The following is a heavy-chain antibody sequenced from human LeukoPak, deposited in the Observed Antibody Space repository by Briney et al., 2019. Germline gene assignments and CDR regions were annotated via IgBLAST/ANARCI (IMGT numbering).Heavy chain of an antibody. V-gene: IGHV3-13*01. J-gene: IGHJ4*02. CDR2: SGIAGDT. CDR1: GFTFSDYD. CDR3: ARTMAGTFFDY. D-gene: IGHD6-19*01. Sequence: GGSLRLSCAASGFTFSDYDMHWVRQSTGKGLEWVSVSGIAGDTYHSGSVKDRFTISRDDAKNSLYLQMNSLRAGDTAVYYCARTMAGTFFDYWGQGTLVTVSS.